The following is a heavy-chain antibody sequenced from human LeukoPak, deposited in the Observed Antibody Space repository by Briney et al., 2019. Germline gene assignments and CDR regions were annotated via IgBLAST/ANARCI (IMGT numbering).Heavy chain of an antibody. J-gene: IGHJ4*02. CDR3: AGDPVVVPAAKVLWDY. Sequence: GGSLRLSCAASGFTFSNYAMSWVRQAPGKGLEWVSAISGNGGSTYYADSVKGRFTISRDNSKNTLYLQMNNLSDEDTAVYYCAGDPVVVPAAKVLWDYWGQGTLVTVSS. CDR1: GFTFSNYA. CDR2: ISGNGGST. V-gene: IGHV3-23*01. D-gene: IGHD2-2*01.